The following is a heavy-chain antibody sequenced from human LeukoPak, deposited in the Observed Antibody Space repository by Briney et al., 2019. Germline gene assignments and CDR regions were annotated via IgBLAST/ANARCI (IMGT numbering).Heavy chain of an antibody. D-gene: IGHD3-22*01. V-gene: IGHV1-2*02. Sequence: GASVKVSCKASGYTFTGYYMHWVRQAPGQGLEWMGWINPNSGGTNYAQKLQGRVTMTTDTSTSTAYMELRSLRSDDTAVYYCARDKDSSGYSGDYWGQGTLVTVSS. CDR3: ARDKDSSGYSGDY. CDR1: GYTFTGYY. CDR2: INPNSGGT. J-gene: IGHJ4*02.